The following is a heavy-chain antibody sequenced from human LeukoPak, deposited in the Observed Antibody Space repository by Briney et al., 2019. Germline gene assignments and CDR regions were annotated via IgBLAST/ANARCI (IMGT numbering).Heavy chain of an antibody. D-gene: IGHD3-10*01. CDR2: INAGNGNT. CDR1: GYTFTSYA. Sequence: ASVKVPCKASGYTFTSYAMHWVRQAPGQSLEGMGWINAGNGNTKYSQKFQGRVTITRDTSASTAYMELSSLRSEDTAVYYCARGELLDYYYYGMDVWGKGTTVTVSS. J-gene: IGHJ6*04. CDR3: ARGELLDYYYYGMDV. V-gene: IGHV1-3*01.